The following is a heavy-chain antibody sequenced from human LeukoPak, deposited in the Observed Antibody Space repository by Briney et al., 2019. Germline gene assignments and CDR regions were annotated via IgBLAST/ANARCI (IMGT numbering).Heavy chain of an antibody. CDR2: ISGSGDRT. J-gene: IGHJ4*02. V-gene: IGHV3-23*01. CDR3: GKTTVGYSSGQKPAWPVDY. Sequence: GGSLRLSCAASGFAFSSYDMSWVRQAPGKGLEWVSAISGSGDRTFYRDSVKGRFTISRDNSRNTVYLQINSLRAEDTAVYYCGKTTVGYSSGQKPAWPVDYWGQGTLVTVSS. D-gene: IGHD5-18*01. CDR1: GFAFSSYD.